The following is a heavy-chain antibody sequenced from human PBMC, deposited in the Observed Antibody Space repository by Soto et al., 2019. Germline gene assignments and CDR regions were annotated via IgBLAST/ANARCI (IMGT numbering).Heavy chain of an antibody. CDR2: IYSGGST. Sequence: EVQLVESGGGLIQPGGSLRLSCAASGFTVSSHYMSWVRQAPGKGLEWVSVIYSGGSTYYADSVKGRFTISRDNSKNTLYLQMNSLRAEDTAVYYCARAMGGRGNWFDPWGQGNLVTVSS. CDR3: ARAMGGRGNWFDP. J-gene: IGHJ5*02. V-gene: IGHV3-53*01. CDR1: GFTVSSHY. D-gene: IGHD3-16*01.